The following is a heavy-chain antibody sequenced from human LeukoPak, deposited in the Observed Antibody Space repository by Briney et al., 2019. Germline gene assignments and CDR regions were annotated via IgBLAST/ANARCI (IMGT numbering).Heavy chain of an antibody. CDR1: GHSIISDYY. CDR2: IYHSGST. Sequence: PSETLSLTCAVSGHSIISDYYWGWIRQPPGKGLEWIGNIYHSGSTHYNPSLKSRVTISVDTSKNQFSLKLTSVTAADTAVYYCARPLGCKSAACPTDAFDIWGHGTVVTVSS. V-gene: IGHV4-38-2*01. D-gene: IGHD2/OR15-2a*01. J-gene: IGHJ3*02. CDR3: ARPLGCKSAACPTDAFDI.